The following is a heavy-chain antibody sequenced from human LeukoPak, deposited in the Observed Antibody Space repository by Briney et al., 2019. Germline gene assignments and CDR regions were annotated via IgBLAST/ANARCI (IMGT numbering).Heavy chain of an antibody. J-gene: IGHJ5*02. D-gene: IGHD6-19*01. Sequence: ASVKVSCKASGGTFSSYAISWVRQAPGQGLEWMGGIIPIFGTANYAQKFQGRVTMTRDTSTSTVYMELSSLRSEDTAVYYCARGSYTVAVALTYNWFDPWGQGTLVTVSS. CDR1: GGTFSSYA. CDR2: IIPIFGTA. V-gene: IGHV1-69*05. CDR3: ARGSYTVAVALTYNWFDP.